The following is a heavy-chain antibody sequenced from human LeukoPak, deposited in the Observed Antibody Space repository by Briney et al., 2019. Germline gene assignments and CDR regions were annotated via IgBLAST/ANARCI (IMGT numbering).Heavy chain of an antibody. J-gene: IGHJ4*02. D-gene: IGHD5-18*01. Sequence: GGSLRLSCEASGFTFGSHAMYWVRQAPGKGLEWVAGIFGSGGSPHYADSVKGRFTISRDNSRNTVYLQVNSLRADDTAVYYCGKTTVGYSSGQKPAWPVDYWGQGTLVTVSS. CDR3: GKTTVGYSSGQKPAWPVDY. V-gene: IGHV3-23*01. CDR1: GFTFGSHA. CDR2: IFGSGGSP.